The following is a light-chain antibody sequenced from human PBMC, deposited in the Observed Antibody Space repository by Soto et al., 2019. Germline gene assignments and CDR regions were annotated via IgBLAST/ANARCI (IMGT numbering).Light chain of an antibody. CDR3: QQSYSTPLYT. Sequence: DIQVTQSPSSLSASVGDRVTITCRASQSISSYLNWYQQKPGKAPKLLIYAASSLQSGVPSRFSGSGSGTDFTLTISSLLPEDFATYYCQQSYSTPLYTFGQGTKLEIK. V-gene: IGKV1-39*01. J-gene: IGKJ2*01. CDR1: QSISSY. CDR2: AAS.